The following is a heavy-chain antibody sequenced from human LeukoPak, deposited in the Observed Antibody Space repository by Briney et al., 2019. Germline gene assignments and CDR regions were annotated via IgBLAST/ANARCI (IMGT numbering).Heavy chain of an antibody. CDR1: GYTFTGYY. CDR3: ARDYWGSGSYIFRCLGCSDAFDI. Sequence: RASVKVSCKASGYTFTGYYMHWVRQAPGQGLEWMGWINPNSGGTNYAQKFQGRVTMTRDTSISTAYMELSRLRSDDTAVYYCARDYWGSGSYIFRCLGCSDAFDIWGQGTMVTVSS. J-gene: IGHJ3*02. V-gene: IGHV1-2*02. CDR2: INPNSGGT. D-gene: IGHD3-10*01.